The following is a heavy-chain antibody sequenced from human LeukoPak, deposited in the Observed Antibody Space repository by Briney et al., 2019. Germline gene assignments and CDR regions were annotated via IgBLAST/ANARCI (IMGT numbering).Heavy chain of an antibody. CDR1: RFTFSSYA. CDR3: AKGEDSSGWSPSDY. J-gene: IGHJ4*02. D-gene: IGHD6-19*01. Sequence: GGSLRLSCAASRFTFSSYAMSWVRQAPGKGLEWVSAISGSGGSTYYADSVKGRFTISRDNSKNTLYLQMNSLRAEDTAVYYCAKGEDSSGWSPSDYWGQGSLVTVSS. V-gene: IGHV3-23*01. CDR2: ISGSGGST.